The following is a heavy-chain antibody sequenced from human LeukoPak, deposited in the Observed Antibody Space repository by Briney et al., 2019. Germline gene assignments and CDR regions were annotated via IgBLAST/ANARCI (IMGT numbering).Heavy chain of an antibody. CDR2: ISSSDTTTI. V-gene: IGHV3-48*03. Sequence: PGGSLILSCAASGFIFSSYEMNWVRQAPGKGLEWISYISSSDTTTIYYADSVKCRFTISRDNAKTSLYLQMNSLRAEDTAVYYCVVHSVSSCYWGQGTLVIVSS. CDR1: GFIFSSYE. D-gene: IGHD1-26*01. CDR3: VVHSVSSCY. J-gene: IGHJ4*02.